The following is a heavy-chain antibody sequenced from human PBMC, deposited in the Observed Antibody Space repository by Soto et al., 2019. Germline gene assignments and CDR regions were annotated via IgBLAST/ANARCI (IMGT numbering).Heavy chain of an antibody. CDR1: VGSISSSSYY. Sequence: SENLSLTCTVPVGSISSSSYYWGWILQPPGKGLEWIGSIYYSGSTYYNPSLKSRVTISVDTSKNQFSLKLSSVTAADTAVYYCARQGFWSGYPYYYYYGMDVWGQGTTVTVSS. D-gene: IGHD3-3*01. CDR3: ARQGFWSGYPYYYYYGMDV. V-gene: IGHV4-39*01. CDR2: IYYSGST. J-gene: IGHJ6*02.